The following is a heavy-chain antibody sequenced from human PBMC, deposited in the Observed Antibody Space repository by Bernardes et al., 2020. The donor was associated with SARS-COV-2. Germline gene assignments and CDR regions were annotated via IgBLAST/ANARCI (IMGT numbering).Heavy chain of an antibody. V-gene: IGHV4-4*02. CDR2: GFHNGRT. Sequence: SLTSDATHDPAGHNRKRSLVRQGVGEGVERSGEGFHNGRTNYNPPLQSRVTISVDRSKNQFSLKLTSVTAADTAIYYCARGERIGWFRELGWFDSWGQGILVTVSS. CDR1: HDPAGHNRK. D-gene: IGHD3-10*01. CDR3: ARGERIGWFRELGWFDS. J-gene: IGHJ5*01.